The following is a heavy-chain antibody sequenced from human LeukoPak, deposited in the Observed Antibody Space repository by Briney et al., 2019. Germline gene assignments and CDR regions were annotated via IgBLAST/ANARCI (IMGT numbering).Heavy chain of an antibody. J-gene: IGHJ4*02. Sequence: SETLSLTCTVSGASISGSGYYWGWIRQPPGKGLEWIGSIYSSGSTYYNASLQSRVTISLETSKNQISLRLNSVTAADTAMYYCAKSGGYGLIDYWGQGTLVTVPS. CDR3: AKSGGYGLIDY. D-gene: IGHD1-26*01. CDR1: GASISGSGYY. CDR2: IYSSGST. V-gene: IGHV4-39*01.